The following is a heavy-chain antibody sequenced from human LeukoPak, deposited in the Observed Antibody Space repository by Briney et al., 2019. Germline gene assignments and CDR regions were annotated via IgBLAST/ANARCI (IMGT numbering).Heavy chain of an antibody. CDR1: DGSISSYY. V-gene: IGHV4-4*07. CDR3: ARDPYCSSTSCPTGWFDP. Sequence: PSETLSLTCTVSDGSISSYYWSWIRQPAGKGLEWIGRIYTSGSTNYNPSLKSRVAMSVDTSKNQFSLKLSSVTAADTAVYYCARDPYCSSTSCPTGWFDPWGQGTLVTVSS. CDR2: IYTSGST. D-gene: IGHD2-2*01. J-gene: IGHJ5*02.